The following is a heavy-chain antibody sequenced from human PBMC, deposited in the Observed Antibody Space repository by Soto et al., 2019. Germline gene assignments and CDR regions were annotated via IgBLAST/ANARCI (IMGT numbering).Heavy chain of an antibody. CDR3: ARAPTTVTTAYYFVY. CDR1: GFTFSSYA. D-gene: IGHD4-17*01. Sequence: QVQLVESGGGVVQPGRSLRLSCAASGFTFSSYAMHWVRQAPGKGLEWVAVISYDGNNKYYADSVKGRFTISRDNSKNTLYLQMNSLRADDTAVYYCARAPTTVTTAYYFVYWGQGTLVTVSS. V-gene: IGHV3-30-3*01. J-gene: IGHJ4*02. CDR2: ISYDGNNK.